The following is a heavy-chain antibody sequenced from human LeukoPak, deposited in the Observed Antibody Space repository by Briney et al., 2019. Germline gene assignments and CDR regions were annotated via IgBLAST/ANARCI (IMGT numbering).Heavy chain of an antibody. D-gene: IGHD3-3*01. Sequence: GGTLRLSCVASGFTFNIHGMNWVRQAPGKGLEWVSVIYSDGKTFYADSVKGSFTISRDTSKNTVYLQMNSLRAEDTAVYYCARLRYHDFWSGYWKYYYYMDVWGKGTTVTVSS. CDR2: IYSDGKT. CDR1: GFTFNIHG. J-gene: IGHJ6*03. CDR3: ARLRYHDFWSGYWKYYYYMDV. V-gene: IGHV3-66*04.